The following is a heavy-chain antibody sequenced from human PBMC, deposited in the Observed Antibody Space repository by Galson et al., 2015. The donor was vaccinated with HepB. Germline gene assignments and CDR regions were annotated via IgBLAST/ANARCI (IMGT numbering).Heavy chain of an antibody. V-gene: IGHV1-3*01. Sequence: SVKVSCKASGYTFTTYAIHWVRQAPGQRLEWMGWINVVNGNTKYSQKFQGRVTITSDTSASTAYMELSSLTSEDTAVYYCARDRSPMIVVPDYFDYWGQGTLVTVSS. CDR1: GYTFTTYA. CDR2: INVVNGNT. J-gene: IGHJ4*02. CDR3: ARDRSPMIVVPDYFDY. D-gene: IGHD3-22*01.